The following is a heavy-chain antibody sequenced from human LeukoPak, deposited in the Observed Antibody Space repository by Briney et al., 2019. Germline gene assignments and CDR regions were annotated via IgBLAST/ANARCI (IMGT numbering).Heavy chain of an antibody. J-gene: IGHJ1*01. CDR1: GGSFSGYY. CDR2: INHSGST. Sequence: KPSETLSLTCAVYGGSFSGYYWSWIRQPPGKGLEWIGEINHSGSTNYNPSLKSRVTISVDTSKNQFSLKLSSVTAADTAVYYCARVSAAAGTGDFQHWGQGTLVTVSS. V-gene: IGHV4-34*01. CDR3: ARVSAAAGTGDFQH. D-gene: IGHD6-13*01.